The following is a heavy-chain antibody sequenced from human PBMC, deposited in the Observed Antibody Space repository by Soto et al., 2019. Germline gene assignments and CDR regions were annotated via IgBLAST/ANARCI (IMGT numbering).Heavy chain of an antibody. CDR1: DGSVSSYGYY. D-gene: IGHD3-3*02. J-gene: IGHJ4*02. CDR2: IAYNGGT. Sequence: QVQLQESGPGLVKPSEPLSLTCTVSDGSVSSYGYYWTWVRQAPGKGLEWIGYIAYNGGTSYNPSLRSRVTISVDTSKSHFSLDLSFATAADTALYYCTRGGHFYEYMIWGQGTLVTVSS. V-gene: IGHV4-61*08. CDR3: TRGGHFYEYMI.